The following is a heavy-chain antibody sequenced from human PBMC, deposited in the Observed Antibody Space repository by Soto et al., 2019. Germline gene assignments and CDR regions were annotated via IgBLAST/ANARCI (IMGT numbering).Heavy chain of an antibody. CDR2: MYHGGTT. CDR1: GGSISSGSYY. D-gene: IGHD5-12*01. V-gene: IGHV4-39*01. Sequence: PSETLSLTCSVSGGSISSGSYYWGWIRQTPGRGLEWIASMYHGGTTYSNPSLKSRVTISVDTSKNQFSPRLTSVTAADADVYYCERRGVRAEAKNWFDPWGQGTLVNVS. J-gene: IGHJ5*02. CDR3: ERRGVRAEAKNWFDP.